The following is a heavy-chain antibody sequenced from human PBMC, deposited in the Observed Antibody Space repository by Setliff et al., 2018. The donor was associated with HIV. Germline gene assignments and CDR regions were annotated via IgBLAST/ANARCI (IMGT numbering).Heavy chain of an antibody. Sequence: PSETLSLTCTVSGGSISSGGYYWSWIRQHPGKGLEWIGSIFYSGSTDYNPSLKSRVTMSVDTSKNQFSLKLRSVTAADTAVYYCARETYYYDNPQYYYYYMDVWGKGTTVTVSS. J-gene: IGHJ6*03. D-gene: IGHD3-22*01. CDR3: ARETYYYDNPQYYYYYMDV. V-gene: IGHV4-39*07. CDR2: IFYSGST. CDR1: GGSISSGGYY.